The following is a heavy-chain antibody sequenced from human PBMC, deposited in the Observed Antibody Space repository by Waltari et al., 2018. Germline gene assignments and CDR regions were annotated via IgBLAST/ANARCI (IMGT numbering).Heavy chain of an antibody. J-gene: IGHJ6*03. D-gene: IGHD3-9*01. V-gene: IGHV1-2*02. Sequence: HVQLLQSGAEVKNIGASVKVTCKTSGYIFTDHYIHWVRQAPGQGLEWMGSIDTNSGGTRFAQRFQGRVIRTRDTSITTVYMELKTLRSDDTAIYFCAKNRYLDDNHYIDVWGKGTTVTVSS. CDR3: AKNRYLDDNHYIDV. CDR1: GYIFTDHY. CDR2: IDTNSGGT.